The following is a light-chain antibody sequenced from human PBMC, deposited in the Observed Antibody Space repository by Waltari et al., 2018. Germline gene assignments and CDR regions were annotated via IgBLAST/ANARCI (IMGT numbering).Light chain of an antibody. CDR3: QQYDTFMWT. Sequence: DIQMTQSPATLSASVGARVTITCRASQSISGWLAWYQQKPGKAPKLLIYKASTLESGVPSRFSGSGSGTEFTLTINSRQPDAFATDYCQQYDTFMWTFGQGTKVDI. CDR2: KAS. CDR1: QSISGW. V-gene: IGKV1-5*03. J-gene: IGKJ1*01.